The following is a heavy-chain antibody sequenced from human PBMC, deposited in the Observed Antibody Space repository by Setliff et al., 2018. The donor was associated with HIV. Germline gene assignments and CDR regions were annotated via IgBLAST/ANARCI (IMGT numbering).Heavy chain of an antibody. CDR3: TREGRGDPAMATTRIDY. J-gene: IGHJ4*02. Sequence: PSETLSLTCSVSGDSISSGSYFWGWIRQTPGKGLEWIGSIYYTGFAYYNPSLKSRVTISLDTSKTHFFLNLTSVTDADTAVYFCTREGRGDPAMATTRIDYWGQGKLGTVS. CDR2: IYYTGFA. CDR1: GDSISSGSYF. V-gene: IGHV4-39*02. D-gene: IGHD1-1*01.